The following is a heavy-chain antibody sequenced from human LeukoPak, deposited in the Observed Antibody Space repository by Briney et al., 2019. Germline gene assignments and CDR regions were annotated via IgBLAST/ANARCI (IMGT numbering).Heavy chain of an antibody. CDR3: AQGGAAAGFDY. J-gene: IGHJ4*02. V-gene: IGHV6-1*01. CDR2: TCYRSKWYN. Sequence: SQTLSLTCGISGDSVSSNSAVWNWIRQSPSRGLEWLGRTCYRSKWYNDYAESVKSRITVNPDTSKNQFSLQLNSVTPEDTAVYYCAQGGAAAGFDYWGQGTLVTVSS. CDR1: GDSVSSNSAV. D-gene: IGHD6-25*01.